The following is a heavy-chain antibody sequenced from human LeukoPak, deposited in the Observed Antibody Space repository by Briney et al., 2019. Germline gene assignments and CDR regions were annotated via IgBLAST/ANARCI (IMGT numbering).Heavy chain of an antibody. D-gene: IGHD6-13*01. CDR1: GFTFSSYA. CDR3: ANQFSQYSSSWYESYYFDY. Sequence: PGGSLRLSCAASGFTFSSYAMSWVRQAPGKGLEWVSAISGSGGSTYYADSVKGRSTISRDNSKNTLYLQMNSLRAEDTAVYYCANQFSQYSSSWYESYYFDYWGQGTLVTVSS. J-gene: IGHJ4*02. CDR2: ISGSGGST. V-gene: IGHV3-23*01.